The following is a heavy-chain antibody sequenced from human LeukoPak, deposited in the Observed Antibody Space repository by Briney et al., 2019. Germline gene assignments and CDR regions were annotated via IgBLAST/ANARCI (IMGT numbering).Heavy chain of an antibody. CDR3: ARGGLEYQLLSYFDY. J-gene: IGHJ4*02. CDR1: GGSISSYY. Sequence: SETLSLTCTVSGGSISSYYWSWIRQPPGKGLEWIGYIYYSGSTNYNPSLKSRVTISVDTSKNQFSLKLSSVTAADTAVYYCARGGLEYQLLSYFDYWGQGTLVTVSS. D-gene: IGHD2-2*01. V-gene: IGHV4-59*01. CDR2: IYYSGST.